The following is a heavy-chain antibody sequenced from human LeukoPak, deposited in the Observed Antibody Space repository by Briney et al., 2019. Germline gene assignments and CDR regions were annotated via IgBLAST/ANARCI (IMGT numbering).Heavy chain of an antibody. J-gene: IGHJ6*04. CDR1: GGTFSSYA. D-gene: IGHD3-10*01. CDR2: IIPIFGTA. Sequence: SSVKVSCMASGGTFSSYAISWVRQAPGQGLEWMGGIIPIFGTANYAQKFQGRVTITADKSTSTAYVELSSLRSEDTAVYYCARAVTMVRGVIMDYYYGMDVWGKGPTVTVSS. V-gene: IGHV1-69*06. CDR3: ARAVTMVRGVIMDYYYGMDV.